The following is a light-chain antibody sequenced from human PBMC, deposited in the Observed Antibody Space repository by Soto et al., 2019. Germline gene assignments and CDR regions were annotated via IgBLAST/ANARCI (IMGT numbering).Light chain of an antibody. CDR1: SSDIGSYNL. V-gene: IGLV2-23*02. CDR3: CSYAGSSTLL. CDR2: AVS. Sequence: QSALTQPASVSGSPGQSITVSCTGTSSDIGSYNLVSWYQHHPGKAPQLMIYAVSKRPSGVSSRFSGSKSGNTASLTISGLQAEDEADYFCCSYAGSSTLLFGGGTKLTVL. J-gene: IGLJ3*02.